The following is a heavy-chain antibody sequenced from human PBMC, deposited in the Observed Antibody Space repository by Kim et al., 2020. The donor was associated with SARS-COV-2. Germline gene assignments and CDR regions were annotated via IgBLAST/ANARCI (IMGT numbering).Heavy chain of an antibody. V-gene: IGHV3-23*01. D-gene: IGHD2-15*01. CDR3: GKDPPLGHCSGGSCYSDS. CDR2: ISAGGVST. Sequence: GGSLRLSCVASGFNFSSYAMSWVRQAPGKGLEWVSGISAGGVSTYYADSVKGRFTISRDNSKNTLYLQMNSPRAEDTAVYYCGKDPPLGHCSGGSCYSDSWGQGTLVTVSS. CDR1: GFNFSSYA. J-gene: IGHJ4*02.